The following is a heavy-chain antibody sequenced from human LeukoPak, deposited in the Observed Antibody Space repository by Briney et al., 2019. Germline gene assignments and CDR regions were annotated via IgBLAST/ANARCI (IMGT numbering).Heavy chain of an antibody. CDR1: GFSINGYA. D-gene: IGHD2-15*01. V-gene: IGHV3-66*01. Sequence: QPGGSLRLSCEGSGFSINGYAMSWVRQAPGKGLEWVSVIYSGDRTYYADSVKGRFTISRDNSKNTLFLQMNSLRAEDTAVYYCAREPPLRVDYWGQGTLVTVSS. CDR3: AREPPLRVDY. J-gene: IGHJ4*02. CDR2: IYSGDRT.